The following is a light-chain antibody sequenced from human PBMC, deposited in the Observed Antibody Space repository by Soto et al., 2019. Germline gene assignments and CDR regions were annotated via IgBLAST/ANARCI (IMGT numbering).Light chain of an antibody. Sequence: EMVLTQSPGTLSLSPGERATLSCRASQSVSSNYLAWYQQKPGQAPRLLIYGASSRASGVPDRFSGSGSGTDFTLTISQLEPEDFAVYYCKQYGSSPHRTFGQGTKVEI. CDR3: KQYGSSPHRT. CDR2: GAS. CDR1: QSVSSNY. V-gene: IGKV3-20*01. J-gene: IGKJ1*01.